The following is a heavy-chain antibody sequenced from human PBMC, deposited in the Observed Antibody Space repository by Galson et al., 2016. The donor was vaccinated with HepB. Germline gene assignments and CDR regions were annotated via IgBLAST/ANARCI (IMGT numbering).Heavy chain of an antibody. D-gene: IGHD1-1*01. CDR2: INPEGIGIYT. CDR3: ARDLNWKLFDY. V-gene: IGHV3-74*01. CDR1: GFTFSNYV. J-gene: IGHJ4*02. Sequence: SLRLSCAASGFTFSNYVTHWVRQAPGKGLVWVSRINPEGIGIYTLYADYVKGRFTISRDNAKNTLYLDMTSLRADDTGVYYCARDLNWKLFDYWGQGNLVTVSP.